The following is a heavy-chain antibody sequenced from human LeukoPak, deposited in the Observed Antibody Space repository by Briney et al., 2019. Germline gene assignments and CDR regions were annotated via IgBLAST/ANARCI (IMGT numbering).Heavy chain of an antibody. Sequence: SETLSLTCTVSGGSIRSYYWSWIRQPPGKGLGWIGYIYYSGSPNYNPSLKSRVTISVDTSKNQFSLNVSSVTAADTAVYYCARVSSSWYLGYWGQGTLATVSS. D-gene: IGHD6-13*01. J-gene: IGHJ4*02. V-gene: IGHV4-59*01. CDR3: ARVSSSWYLGY. CDR2: IYYSGSP. CDR1: GGSIRSYY.